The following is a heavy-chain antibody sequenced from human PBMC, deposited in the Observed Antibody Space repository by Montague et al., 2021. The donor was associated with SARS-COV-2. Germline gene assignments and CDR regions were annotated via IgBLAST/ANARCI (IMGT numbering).Heavy chain of an antibody. J-gene: IGHJ4*02. CDR1: GFSLSTGGVG. CDR3: AHQYYDYVWGSYRPDYFDY. CDR2: IFWDVER. Sequence: VKPTQTLTLTCSFSGFSLSTGGVGVDWIRQSPGKGLEWLGVIFWDVERRYNPSLKTRLTISKGTPQNQVVITLTDMGPADTATYFCAHQYYDYVWGSYRPDYFDYWGQGTLVTVSS. D-gene: IGHD3-16*02. V-gene: IGHV2-5*02.